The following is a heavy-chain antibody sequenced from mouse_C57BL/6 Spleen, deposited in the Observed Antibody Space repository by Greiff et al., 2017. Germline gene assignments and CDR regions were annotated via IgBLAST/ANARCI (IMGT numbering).Heavy chain of an antibody. Sequence: EVMLVESGGGLVQPGGSMKLSCVASGFTFSNYWMNWVRQSPEKGLEWVAQIRLKSDNYATHYAESVKGRFTISRDDSKSSVYLQMNNLRAEDTGIYYCLYYDYAWFAYWGQGTLVTVSA. J-gene: IGHJ3*01. D-gene: IGHD2-4*01. V-gene: IGHV6-3*01. CDR2: IRLKSDNYAT. CDR3: LYYDYAWFAY. CDR1: GFTFSNYW.